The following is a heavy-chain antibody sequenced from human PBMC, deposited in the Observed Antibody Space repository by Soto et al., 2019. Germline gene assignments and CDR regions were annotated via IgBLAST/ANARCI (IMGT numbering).Heavy chain of an antibody. CDR2: ISGSGGST. Sequence: PGGSLRLSCAAPGFTFSSYAMSWVRQAPGKGLEWVSAISGSGGSTYYADSVKGRFTISRDNSKNTLYLQMNSLRAEDTAVYYCAKDSVKLILWFGESPLDYWGQGTLVTVSS. CDR3: AKDSVKLILWFGESPLDY. J-gene: IGHJ4*02. D-gene: IGHD3-10*01. CDR1: GFTFSSYA. V-gene: IGHV3-23*01.